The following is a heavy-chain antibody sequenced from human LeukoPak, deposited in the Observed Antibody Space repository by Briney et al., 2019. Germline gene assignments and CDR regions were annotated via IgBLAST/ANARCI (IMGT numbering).Heavy chain of an antibody. J-gene: IGHJ4*02. D-gene: IGHD1-26*01. Sequence: SETLSLTCTVSGASISGSGYYWGWIRQPPGKGLEWIGSIYSSGSTYYNASLQSRVTISIETSKNQISLRLNSVTVADTAMYYCAKSGGYGLIDYWGQGTLVTVSS. CDR1: GASISGSGYY. CDR3: AKSGGYGLIDY. V-gene: IGHV4-39*01. CDR2: IYSSGST.